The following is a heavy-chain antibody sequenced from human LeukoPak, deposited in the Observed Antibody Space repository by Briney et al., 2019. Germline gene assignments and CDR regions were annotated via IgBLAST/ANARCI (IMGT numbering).Heavy chain of an antibody. V-gene: IGHV3-7*01. CDR3: ARDVYGGYFDY. D-gene: IGHD4-23*01. J-gene: IGHJ4*02. Sequence: PGGSLRLSCTASGFTFSTHWMNWVRQAPGKGLEWVPNIKEDESEKYYVDSVKGRFTISRDNAKNSVYLQMDSLRAEDTAMYYCARDVYGGYFDYWGQGTLVTVSS. CDR1: GFTFSTHW. CDR2: IKEDESEK.